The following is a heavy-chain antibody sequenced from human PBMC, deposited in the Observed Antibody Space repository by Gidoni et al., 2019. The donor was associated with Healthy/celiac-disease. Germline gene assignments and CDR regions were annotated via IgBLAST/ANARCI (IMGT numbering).Heavy chain of an antibody. D-gene: IGHD6-13*01. CDR2: INPNSGGT. Sequence: QVQLVQSGAEVKKPGASVKVSCRASGYTFTGYYMHWVRQAPGQGLEWMGWINPNSGGTNYAQKFQGRVTMTRDTSISTAYMELSRLRSDDTAVYYCARFDSSWLSWYYYGMDVWGQGTTVTVSS. CDR1: GYTFTGYY. J-gene: IGHJ6*02. CDR3: ARFDSSWLSWYYYGMDV. V-gene: IGHV1-2*02.